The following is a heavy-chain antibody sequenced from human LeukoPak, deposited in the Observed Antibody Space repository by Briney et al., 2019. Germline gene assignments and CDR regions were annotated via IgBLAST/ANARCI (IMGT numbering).Heavy chain of an antibody. CDR3: ARGLRFHIGSGNWFDL. J-gene: IGHJ5*02. D-gene: IGHD3-10*01. CDR1: GGTFRGFF. CDR2: IDHSGST. V-gene: IGHV4-34*01. Sequence: SETLSLTCAVSGGTFRGFFWSWIRQPPGKGPAWTGEIDHSGSTNYDPSLESRVTLSVDTSKNQVSLTLNSVTAADTAVYYCARGLRFHIGSGNWFDLWGQGTLVTVSS.